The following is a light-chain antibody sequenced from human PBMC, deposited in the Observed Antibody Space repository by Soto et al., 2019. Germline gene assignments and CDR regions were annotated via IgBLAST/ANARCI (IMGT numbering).Light chain of an antibody. CDR1: QSSNSY. CDR2: AAS. CDR3: QQSYSTPHR. V-gene: IGKV1-39*01. Sequence: DIPMTQAPSSLSASGGDRVTIIHLVSQSSNSYFNWYQQKPGKAPKLLIYAASSLQIRVPSWFSGSGSGTDFTVTICRLQPAEFATYYCQQSYSTPHRFGGGDKGEIK. J-gene: IGKJ4*02.